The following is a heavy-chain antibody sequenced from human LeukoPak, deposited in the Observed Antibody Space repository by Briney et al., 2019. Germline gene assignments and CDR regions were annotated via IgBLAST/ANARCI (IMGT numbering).Heavy chain of an antibody. CDR2: VSGMSGNT. D-gene: IGHD5-18*01. Sequence: AGGSLRLSCAASGFTFSIHAMGWVRHAPGKGLEWVSGVSGMSGNTYYAVSVKGRFTISRDNSKNTLYLQMNSLRAEDTAVYYCAKGLQLWSGVDYWGQGTLVTVSS. V-gene: IGHV3-23*01. CDR3: AKGLQLWSGVDY. J-gene: IGHJ4*02. CDR1: GFTFSIHA.